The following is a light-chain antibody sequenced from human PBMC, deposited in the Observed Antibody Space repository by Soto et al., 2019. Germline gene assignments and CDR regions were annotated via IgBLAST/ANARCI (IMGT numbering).Light chain of an antibody. CDR2: SNN. CDR1: SSNIGSNY. V-gene: IGLV1-44*01. J-gene: IGLJ1*01. CDR3: AAWDDSLNGYV. Sequence: QSVLTQPPSASGTPGQRVTISCSGSSSNIGSNYVNWYQQLPGAAPELLIYSNNQRPSGVPDRFSGSKSGTSASLAISGLQSEDEADYYCAAWDDSLNGYVFGTGTKVTVL.